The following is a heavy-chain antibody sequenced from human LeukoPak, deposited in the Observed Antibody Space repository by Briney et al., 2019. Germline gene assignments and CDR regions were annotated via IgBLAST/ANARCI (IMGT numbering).Heavy chain of an antibody. CDR3: ARQGYSGYEEPYDAFDI. D-gene: IGHD5-12*01. V-gene: IGHV5-51*01. CDR1: GYSFTSYW. Sequence: GESLKISCKGSGYSFTSYWIGWVRQMPGKGLEWMGITYPGDSDTRYSPSFQGQVTISADKSISTAYLQWSSLKASDTAMYYCARQGYSGYEEPYDAFDIWGQGTMVTVSS. CDR2: TYPGDSDT. J-gene: IGHJ3*02.